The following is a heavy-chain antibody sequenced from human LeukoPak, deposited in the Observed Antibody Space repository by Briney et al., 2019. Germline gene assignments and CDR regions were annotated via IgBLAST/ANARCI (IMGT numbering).Heavy chain of an antibody. Sequence: SETLSLTCAVYGGSFSGFYWSWIRQPPMKGLEWIGEINHSGSTNYNTSLKSRVTISVGTSKKQFSLKLTSVTAADTAVYYCARGTGDYARYYFDDWGQGTLVTVSS. CDR3: ARGTGDYARYYFDD. CDR1: GGSFSGFY. D-gene: IGHD4-17*01. J-gene: IGHJ4*02. V-gene: IGHV4-34*01. CDR2: INHSGST.